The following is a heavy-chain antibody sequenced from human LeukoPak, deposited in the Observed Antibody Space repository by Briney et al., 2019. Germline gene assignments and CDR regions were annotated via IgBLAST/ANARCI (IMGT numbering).Heavy chain of an antibody. CDR1: GFTFSGSA. CDR2: IRSKANNYAT. CDR3: TRTKDIVVVPAAIRVYWYFDL. V-gene: IGHV3-73*01. J-gene: IGHJ2*01. D-gene: IGHD2-2*01. Sequence: GGSLRLSCAASGFTFSGSAMHWVRQASGKGLEWVGRIRSKANNYATAYAASVKGSITISRDDSKNTAYLQMNSLKSEDTAVYYCTRTKDIVVVPAAIRVYWYFDLWGRGTLVTVSS.